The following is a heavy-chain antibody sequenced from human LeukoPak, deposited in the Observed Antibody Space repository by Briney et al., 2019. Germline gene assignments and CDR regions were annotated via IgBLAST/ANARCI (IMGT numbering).Heavy chain of an antibody. CDR1: GFTFSSYE. V-gene: IGHV3-48*03. J-gene: IGHJ4*02. Sequence: GGSLRLSCAASGFTFSSYEMNWVRQAPGKGLEWVSYISSSGSTIYYADSVKGRFTMSRDNAKNSLYLQMNSLRAEDTAVYYCARISVTDFDYWGQGTLVTVSS. CDR2: ISSSGSTI. CDR3: ARISVTDFDY. D-gene: IGHD3-10*01.